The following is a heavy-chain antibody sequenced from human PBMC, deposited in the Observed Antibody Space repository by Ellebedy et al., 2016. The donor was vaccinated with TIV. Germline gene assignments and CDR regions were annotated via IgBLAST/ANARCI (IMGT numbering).Heavy chain of an antibody. CDR3: ARNIVGATKVDY. CDR1: GGTFSSYA. D-gene: IGHD1-26*01. Sequence: SVKVSCXASGGTFSSYAISWVRQAPGQGLEWMGGIIPIFGTANYTQKFQGRVTITADKSTSTAYMELSSLRSEDTAVYYCARNIVGATKVDYWGQGTLVTVSS. CDR2: IIPIFGTA. J-gene: IGHJ4*02. V-gene: IGHV1-69*06.